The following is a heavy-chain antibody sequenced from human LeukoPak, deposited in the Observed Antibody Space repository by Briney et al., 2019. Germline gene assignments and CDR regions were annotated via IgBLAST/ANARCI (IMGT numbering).Heavy chain of an antibody. CDR1: GFTFSNYN. D-gene: IGHD1-14*01. V-gene: IGHV3-23*01. J-gene: IGHJ4*02. CDR2: ISGSGGST. CDR3: AKTTARVPDFIDY. Sequence: GGSLRLSCAASGFTFSNYNMNWVRQAPGKGLEWVSAISGSGGSTYYADSVKGRFTISRDNSKNTLYLQMNSLRAEDTAVYYCAKTTARVPDFIDYWGQGTLVTVSS.